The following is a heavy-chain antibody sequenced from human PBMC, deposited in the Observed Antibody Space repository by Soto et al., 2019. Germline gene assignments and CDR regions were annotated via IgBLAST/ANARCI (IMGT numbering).Heavy chain of an antibody. CDR3: ARGWTHCSGTTCAETRFDL. J-gene: IGHJ5*02. D-gene: IGHD2-2*01. V-gene: IGHV4-34*01. CDR2: INHSGST. CDR1: AGSFSDNY. Sequence: SETMSLTCALYAGSFSDNYWSWIRQPPGKALEWIGAINHSGSTNYNPSLKSRVTIPVETSKNQFSRKLSSGTAADTAVYYCARGWTHCSGTTCAETRFDLWGQGTLVTVSS.